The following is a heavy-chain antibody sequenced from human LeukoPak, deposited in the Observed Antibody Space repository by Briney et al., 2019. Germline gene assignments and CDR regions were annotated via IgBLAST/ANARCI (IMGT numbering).Heavy chain of an antibody. V-gene: IGHV3-7*02. CDR3: ATSRDFCFDY. CDR1: GFTFSSYW. J-gene: IGHJ4*02. CDR2: IKEDGSEE. D-gene: IGHD3-3*01. Sequence: GGSLRLSCAASGFTFSSYWMTWVRQAPGKGLEWVATIKEDGSEEYYVDSVKGRFTISRDNAKNSLYLQMNSLRAEDTAVYYCATSRDFCFDYWGLGTLVTVSS.